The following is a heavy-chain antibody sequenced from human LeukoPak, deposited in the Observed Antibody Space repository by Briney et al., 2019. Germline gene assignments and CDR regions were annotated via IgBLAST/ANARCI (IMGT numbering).Heavy chain of an antibody. CDR1: GFTFSSYG. CDR2: IWYDGSNK. CDR3: ARDRSRLRFGSNWFDP. D-gene: IGHD5-12*01. J-gene: IGHJ5*02. V-gene: IGHV3-33*01. Sequence: GGSLRLSCAASGFTFSSYGMHWVRQAPGKGLEWVAVIWYDGSNKYYADSVKGRFTNSRDNSKNTLYLQMNSLRAEDTAVYYCARDRSRLRFGSNWFDPWGQGTLVTVSS.